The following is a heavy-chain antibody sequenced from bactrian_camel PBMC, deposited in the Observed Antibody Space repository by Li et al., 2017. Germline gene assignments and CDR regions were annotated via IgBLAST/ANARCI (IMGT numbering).Heavy chain of an antibody. Sequence: QVQLVESGGGSVQAGGSLRLSCTASGSTSSRFCLAWFRRVPGNERERVASVLTTDDSTYYAASVKGRFTISRDKGKNTLYLQMNSLKPEDSAMYYCAADRSYGAWYMESQYKYWGRGTQVTVS. V-gene: IGHV3S1*01. CDR1: GSTSSRFC. CDR2: VLTTDDST. D-gene: IGHD6*01. CDR3: AADRSYGAWYMESQYKY. J-gene: IGHJ4*01.